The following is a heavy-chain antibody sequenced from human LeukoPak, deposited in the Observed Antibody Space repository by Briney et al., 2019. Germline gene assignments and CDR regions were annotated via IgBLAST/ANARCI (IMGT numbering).Heavy chain of an antibody. V-gene: IGHV3-30*18. CDR1: GFTFSSYG. Sequence: QSGGSLRLSCAASGFTFSSYGMHWVRQAPGKGLEWVAVISYDGSNKYYADSVKGRFTISRDNSKNTLYLQMNSLRAEDTAVCYCAKGPYSGSYYVDYWGQGTLVTVSS. CDR2: ISYDGSNK. CDR3: AKGPYSGSYYVDY. J-gene: IGHJ4*02. D-gene: IGHD1-26*01.